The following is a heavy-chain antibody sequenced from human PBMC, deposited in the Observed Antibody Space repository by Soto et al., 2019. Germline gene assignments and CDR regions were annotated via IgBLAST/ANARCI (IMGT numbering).Heavy chain of an antibody. J-gene: IGHJ5*02. V-gene: IGHV4-30-2*01. Sequence: PSETLSLTCAVSGGSISSGGYSWSWIRQPPGKGLEWIGYIYHSGSTYYNPSLKSRVTISVDRSKNQFSLKLSSVTAADTAVYYCARVEYDFWSGYFDPWGQGTLVTVSS. CDR3: ARVEYDFWSGYFDP. D-gene: IGHD3-3*01. CDR1: GGSISSGGYS. CDR2: IYHSGST.